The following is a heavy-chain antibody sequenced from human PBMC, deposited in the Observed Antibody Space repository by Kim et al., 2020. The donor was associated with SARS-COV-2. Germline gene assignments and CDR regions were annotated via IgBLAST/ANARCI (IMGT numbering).Heavy chain of an antibody. CDR3: VKTAPPFKSPT. J-gene: IGHJ4*02. CDR2: IIAVVGNT. CDR1: GFTISGSS. Sequence: GESMKISCAASGFTISGSSMSWVRQAPWKGLEWVSFIIAVVGNTYSADSVKGRFTISRATSKTTCFCQRSVLTSDTLAIYYLVKTAPPFKSPTWAQGT. D-gene: IGHD3-22*01. V-gene: IGHV3-23*01.